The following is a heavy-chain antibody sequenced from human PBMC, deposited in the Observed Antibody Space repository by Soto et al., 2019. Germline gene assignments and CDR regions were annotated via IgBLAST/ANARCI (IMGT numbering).Heavy chain of an antibody. D-gene: IGHD3-22*01. CDR3: ARDRSYYYDSSGYSYYFDY. V-gene: IGHV1-69*13. J-gene: IGHJ4*02. Sequence: SVKVSCKASGGPFSSYAISWVRQAPGQGLEWMGGIIPIFGTANYAQKFQGRVTITADESTSTAYMELSSLRSEDTAVYYCARDRSYYYDSSGYSYYFDYWGQGTLVTVS. CDR2: IIPIFGTA. CDR1: GGPFSSYA.